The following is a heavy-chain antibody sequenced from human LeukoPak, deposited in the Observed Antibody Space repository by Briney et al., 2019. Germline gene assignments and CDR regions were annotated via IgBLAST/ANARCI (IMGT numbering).Heavy chain of an antibody. CDR1: GYTFTGYY. V-gene: IGHV1-2*02. D-gene: IGHD6-13*01. Sequence: ASVKVSCKASGYTFTGYYMHWVRQAPGQGLEWMGWINPNSGGTNYAQKFQGRVTMTRDTSISTAYMELSRLRSDDTAVYYCAKDQRKVTIAAAGPGGMDVWGQGTTVTVSS. CDR2: INPNSGGT. CDR3: AKDQRKVTIAAAGPGGMDV. J-gene: IGHJ6*02.